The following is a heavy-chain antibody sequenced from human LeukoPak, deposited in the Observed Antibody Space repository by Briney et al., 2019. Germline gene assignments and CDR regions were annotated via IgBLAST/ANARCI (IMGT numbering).Heavy chain of an antibody. V-gene: IGHV3-11*01. CDR3: ARDLEAVAGYFDY. J-gene: IGHJ4*02. Sequence: GGSLRLSCAASGFTFSDYYMSWIRQAPGKGLEWVSYISSSGSTIYYADSVKGRFTISRDHAKNSLYLQMNSLRAEDTAVYYCARDLEAVAGYFDYWGQGTLVTVSS. D-gene: IGHD6-19*01. CDR2: ISSSGSTI. CDR1: GFTFSDYY.